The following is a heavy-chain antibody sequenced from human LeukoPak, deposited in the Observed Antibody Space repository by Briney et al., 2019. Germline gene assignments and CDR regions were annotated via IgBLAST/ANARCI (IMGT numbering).Heavy chain of an antibody. CDR3: ARDPGVRWLVGFDY. D-gene: IGHD6-19*01. V-gene: IGHV3-33*01. CDR1: GFTFRSYG. CDR2: IWYDGSNK. J-gene: IGHJ4*02. Sequence: GSLRLSCAASGFTFRSYGMHWVRQDPGKGLEWVAVIWYDGSNKYYADSVKGRFTISRDNSKDTLYLQMDSLRAEDTAVYYCARDPGVRWLVGFDYWGQGTLVTVSS.